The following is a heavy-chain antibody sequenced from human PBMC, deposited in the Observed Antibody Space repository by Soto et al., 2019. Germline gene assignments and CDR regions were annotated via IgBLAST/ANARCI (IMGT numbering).Heavy chain of an antibody. CDR2: IWYDGSNK. Sequence: PGGSLRLSCAASGFTFSSYGMHWVHQAPGKGLEWVAVIWYDGSNKYYADSVKGRFTISRDNSKNTLYLQMNSLRAEDTAVYYCARFCSGGSCYSSYYYYGMDVWGQGTTVTVSS. V-gene: IGHV3-33*01. CDR3: ARFCSGGSCYSSYYYYGMDV. CDR1: GFTFSSYG. D-gene: IGHD2-15*01. J-gene: IGHJ6*02.